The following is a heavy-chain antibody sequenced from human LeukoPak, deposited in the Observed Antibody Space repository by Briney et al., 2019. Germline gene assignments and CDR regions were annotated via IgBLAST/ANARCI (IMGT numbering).Heavy chain of an antibody. J-gene: IGHJ4*02. CDR1: GGSFSGYY. CDR3: ARGAVDTAMGYYFDY. V-gene: IGHV4-34*01. Sequence: SGTLSLTCAVYGGSFSGYYWSWIRQPPGKGLEWIGEINHSGSTNYNPSLKSRVTISVDTSKNQFSLKLSSVTAADTAVYYCARGAVDTAMGYYFDYWGQGTLVTVSS. D-gene: IGHD5-18*01. CDR2: INHSGST.